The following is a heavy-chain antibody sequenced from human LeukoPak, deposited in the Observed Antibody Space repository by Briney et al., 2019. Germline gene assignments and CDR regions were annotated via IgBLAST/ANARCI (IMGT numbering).Heavy chain of an antibody. V-gene: IGHV4-30-2*01. J-gene: IGHJ4*02. CDR3: ARGVYIAAAQYAY. D-gene: IGHD6-13*01. CDR2: IYHSGST. CDR1: GGSISSGGYS. Sequence: SETLSLTCAVSGGSISSGGYSWSWLRQPPGKGLEWIGYIYHSGSTYYNPSLKSRVTISVDRSKNQFSLKLSSVTAADTAVYYCARGVYIAAAQYAYWGQGTLVTVSS.